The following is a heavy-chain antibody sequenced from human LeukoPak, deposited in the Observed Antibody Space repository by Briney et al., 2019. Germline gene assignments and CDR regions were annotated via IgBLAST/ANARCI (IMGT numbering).Heavy chain of an antibody. CDR1: GYTLTELS. D-gene: IGHD3-3*01. CDR2: FDPEDGET. CDR3: ATASGPLYYDFWSGYLDY. Sequence: ASVKVSCKVSGYTLTELSMHWVRQAPGKGLEWMGGFDPEDGETIYAQKFQGRVTMTEDTSTDTAYMELSRLRYEDTAVYYCATASGPLYYDFWSGYLDYWGQGTLVTVSS. V-gene: IGHV1-24*01. J-gene: IGHJ4*02.